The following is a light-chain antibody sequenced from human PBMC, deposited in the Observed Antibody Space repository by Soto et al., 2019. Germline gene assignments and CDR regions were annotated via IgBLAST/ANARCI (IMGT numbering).Light chain of an antibody. V-gene: IGLV2-14*01. Sequence: QSALTQPASVSGSPGQSITISCTGTSSDVGAYNYVSWYQQYPGKAPKLMIYEVSNRPSGASNRFSGSKSGNMASLTLSGLQAEDEADYYCSSYTSSSTRVFGTGTKVTVL. J-gene: IGLJ1*01. CDR3: SSYTSSSTRV. CDR1: SSDVGAYNY. CDR2: EVS.